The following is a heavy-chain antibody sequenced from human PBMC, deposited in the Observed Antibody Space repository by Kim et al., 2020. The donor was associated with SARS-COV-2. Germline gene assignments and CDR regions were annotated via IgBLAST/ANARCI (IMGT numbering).Heavy chain of an antibody. V-gene: IGHV5-51*01. Sequence: GESLKISCKGSGYSFSNYWIGWVRQMPGKGLEWMGIIYPGDSSTRYSPSFQGQVTISADNSVSTAYLQWSSLKASDTAMYYCARHEADYSSGLGPDYWGQ. J-gene: IGHJ4*02. CDR3: ARHEADYSSGLGPDY. CDR2: IYPGDSST. CDR1: GYSFSNYW. D-gene: IGHD3-22*01.